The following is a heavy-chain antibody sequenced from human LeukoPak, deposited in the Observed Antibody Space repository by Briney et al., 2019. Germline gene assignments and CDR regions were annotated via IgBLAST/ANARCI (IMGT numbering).Heavy chain of an antibody. J-gene: IGHJ4*02. V-gene: IGHV3-49*03. CDR1: GFTFGDYA. CDR3: TWFGQLSEPLFDY. Sequence: GGSLRLSCTASGFTFGDYAMSWFRQAPGKGLERVGFIRSKAYGGTAEYAASVKGRFTISRDDSKSIAYLQMNSLKTEDTAVYYCTWFGQLSEPLFDYWGQGTLVTVSS. D-gene: IGHD3-10*01. CDR2: IRSKAYGGTA.